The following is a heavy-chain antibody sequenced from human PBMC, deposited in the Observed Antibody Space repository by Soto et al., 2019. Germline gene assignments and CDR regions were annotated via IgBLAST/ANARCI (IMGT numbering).Heavy chain of an antibody. V-gene: IGHV4-59*01. CDR1: GDSIRSYY. D-gene: IGHD3-22*01. Sequence: PSETLSLTCTVSGDSIRSYYWSWIRQPPGKGLEWIGYIYDSGSTNYNPSLKSRVTISVDTSKSQFSLKLSSVTAADTAVYYCARDRAYYESSGSYFDFWGPGTLVTVSS. CDR3: ARDRAYYESSGSYFDF. J-gene: IGHJ4*02. CDR2: IYDSGST.